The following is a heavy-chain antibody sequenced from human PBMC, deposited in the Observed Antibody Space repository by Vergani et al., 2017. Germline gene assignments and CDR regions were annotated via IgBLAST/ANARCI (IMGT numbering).Heavy chain of an antibody. CDR1: GYTFTSYD. J-gene: IGHJ3*02. CDR3: ARVYGYYYDSSGKGAFDI. D-gene: IGHD3-22*01. Sequence: QVQLVQSGAEVKKPGASVKVSCKASGYTFTSYDINWVRQATGQGLEWMGWMNPNSGNTGYAQKFQGRVTMTRNTSISTAYMELSRLRSDDTAVYYCARVYGYYYDSSGKGAFDIWGQGTMVTVSS. V-gene: IGHV1-8*01. CDR2: MNPNSGNT.